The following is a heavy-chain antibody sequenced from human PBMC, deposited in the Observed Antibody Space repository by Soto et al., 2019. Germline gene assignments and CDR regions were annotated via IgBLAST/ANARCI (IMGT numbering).Heavy chain of an antibody. CDR2: IYSDDDR. Sequence: QVTLKESGPVLLRPTETLTLTCTVSGFSLSDSRLGVGWIRQPPGKALEWVAHIYSDDDRSYSPSLRSRHTLSKDPSISQVVLTLTNVDPADTATYYCVRIDVTRDWLCDYFEHWGRGTPVTVSP. D-gene: IGHD3-10*01. CDR1: GFSLSDSRLG. J-gene: IGHJ1*01. V-gene: IGHV2-26*01. CDR3: VRIDVTRDWLCDYFEH.